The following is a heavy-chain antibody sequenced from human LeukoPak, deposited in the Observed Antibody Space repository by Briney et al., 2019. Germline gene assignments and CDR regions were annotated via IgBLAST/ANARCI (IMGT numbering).Heavy chain of an antibody. J-gene: IGHJ4*02. D-gene: IGHD5-12*01. Sequence: GGSLRLSCAASGFTFRNYVIHWVRQAPGKGLEWVAVTSSDLNVKLYADSVKGRFTISRDNSKNTLYLQMNSLRAEDTAVYYCAKDLATRGRYFDYWGQGTLVTVSS. V-gene: IGHV3-30*18. CDR2: TSSDLNVK. CDR3: AKDLATRGRYFDY. CDR1: GFTFRNYV.